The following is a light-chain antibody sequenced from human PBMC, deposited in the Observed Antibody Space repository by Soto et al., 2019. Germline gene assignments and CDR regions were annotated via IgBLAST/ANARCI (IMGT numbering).Light chain of an antibody. CDR1: QSVSGSY. CDR2: DAS. CDR3: QQRSNWPLT. V-gene: IGKV3D-20*02. J-gene: IGKJ4*01. Sequence: EIVLTQSPGTLSLSPGERATLSCRASQSVSGSYLAWYQQKPGQAPRLLIYDASSRATGIPARFSGSGSGTDFTLTISSLEPEDFAVYYCQQRSNWPLTFGGGTKVDIK.